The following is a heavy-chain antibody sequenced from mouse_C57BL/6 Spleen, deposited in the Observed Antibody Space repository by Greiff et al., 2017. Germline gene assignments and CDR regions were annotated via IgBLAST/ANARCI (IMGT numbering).Heavy chain of an antibody. CDR3: ASRNLYYAMDY. D-gene: IGHD5-1*01. V-gene: IGHV1-50*01. CDR2: IDPSDSYT. CDR1: GYTFTSYW. J-gene: IGHJ4*01. Sequence: QVQLQQPGAELVKPGASVKLSCKASGYTFTSYWMQWVKQRPGQGLEWIGEIDPSDSYTNYNQKFKGKATLTVDTSSSTAYMQLSSLTSEDSAVYYCASRNLYYAMDYWGQGTSVTVSS.